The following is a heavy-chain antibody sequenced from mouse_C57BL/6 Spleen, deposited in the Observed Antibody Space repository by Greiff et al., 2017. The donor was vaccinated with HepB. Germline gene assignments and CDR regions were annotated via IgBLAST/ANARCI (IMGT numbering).Heavy chain of an antibody. Sequence: DVMLVESGGGLVKPGGSLKLSCAASGFTFSDYGMHWVRQAPEKGLEWVAYISSGSSTIYYADTVKGRFTITRDNAKNTQFLQMTSLRSEDTAMYYCASYEDRYFDVWGTGTTVTVSS. CDR2: ISSGSSTI. V-gene: IGHV5-17*01. CDR1: GFTFSDYG. J-gene: IGHJ1*03. CDR3: ASYEDRYFDV. D-gene: IGHD2-3*01.